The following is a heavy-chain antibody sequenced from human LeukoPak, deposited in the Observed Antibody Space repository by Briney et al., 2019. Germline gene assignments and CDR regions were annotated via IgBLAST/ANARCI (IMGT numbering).Heavy chain of an antibody. CDR3: AREYSSSSGRRAFDV. CDR1: GGSISSYY. V-gene: IGHV4-59*08. D-gene: IGHD6-6*01. CDR2: IYYSGTT. J-gene: IGHJ3*01. Sequence: PSETLSLTCTVSGGSISSYYWSRIRQPPGKGLEWIGYIYYSGTTNYNPSLKSRVTISVDTSKNQFSLKLSSVTAADMAVYYCAREYSSSSGRRAFDVWGQGTMVTVSS.